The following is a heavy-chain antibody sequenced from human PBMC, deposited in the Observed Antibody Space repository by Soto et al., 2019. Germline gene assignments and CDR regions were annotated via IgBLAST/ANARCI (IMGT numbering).Heavy chain of an antibody. Sequence: QLQLQESGSGLVKPSQTLSLTCAVSGRSISSGGYSWSWIRQPPGKRLEWIGYIYHSGSTYHNPSLKSRVTISVDRSKNQFSLKLSSVTAADTAVYYCASSHAEAHITAAVHWGQGTLVTVSS. CDR2: IYHSGST. CDR3: ASSHAEAHITAAVH. CDR1: GRSISSGGYS. V-gene: IGHV4-30-2*01. J-gene: IGHJ4*02. D-gene: IGHD6-13*01.